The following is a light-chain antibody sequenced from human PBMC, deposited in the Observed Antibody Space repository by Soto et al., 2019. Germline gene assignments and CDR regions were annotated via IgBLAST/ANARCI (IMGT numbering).Light chain of an antibody. J-gene: IGKJ1*01. CDR1: QSVSSSY. CDR3: QQRSNWPGT. Sequence: EIVLTQSPGTLSLSPGERATLSCRASQSVSSSYLAWYQQKPGQAPRLLIYGASSRATGIPGRFSGSGSGADFTLTISSLEPEDFAVYYCQQRSNWPGTFGQGTKVDIK. CDR2: GAS. V-gene: IGKV3D-20*02.